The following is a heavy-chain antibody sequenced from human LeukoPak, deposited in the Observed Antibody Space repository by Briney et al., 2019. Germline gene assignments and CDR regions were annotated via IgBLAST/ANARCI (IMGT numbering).Heavy chain of an antibody. CDR1: GGSISSYY. CDR3: ARQEDCSTSSCYSGGWFDP. D-gene: IGHD2-2*01. Sequence: SETLSLTCTVSGGSISSYYWSWIRQPAGKGLEWIGRIYTSGSTNYNPSLKSRVTMSVDTSKNQFSLKLSSVTAADTAVYYCARQEDCSTSSCYSGGWFDPWGQGTLVTVSS. V-gene: IGHV4-4*07. CDR2: IYTSGST. J-gene: IGHJ5*02.